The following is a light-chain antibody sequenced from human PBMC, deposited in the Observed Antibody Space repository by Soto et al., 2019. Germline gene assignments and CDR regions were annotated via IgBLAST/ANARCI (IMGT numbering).Light chain of an antibody. CDR1: QSVSSN. CDR3: QQYGSSTIT. CDR2: DIS. J-gene: IGKJ5*01. V-gene: IGKV3D-15*01. Sequence: EIVMTQSPATLSVSPGERATLSCRASQSVSSNLAWYQQKPGQAPSLLIYDISARATGIPTRFSGSGSGTEFTLTISSLQSEDFAVYYCQQYGSSTITFGQGTRLEIK.